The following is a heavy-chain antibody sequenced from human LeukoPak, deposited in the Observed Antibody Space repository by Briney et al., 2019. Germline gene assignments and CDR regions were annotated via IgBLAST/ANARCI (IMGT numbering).Heavy chain of an antibody. D-gene: IGHD2-15*01. CDR1: GYSFTSYW. Sequence: PGESLKISCKGSGYSFTSYWIGWVRPMPGKGLEWMGIIYPGDSDTRYSPSFQGQVTISADKSISTAYLQWSSLKASDTAMYYCARRIMPLPNLGYCSGGSRNPGNWFDPWGQGTLVTVSS. CDR3: ARRIMPLPNLGYCSGGSRNPGNWFDP. CDR2: IYPGDSDT. V-gene: IGHV5-51*01. J-gene: IGHJ5*02.